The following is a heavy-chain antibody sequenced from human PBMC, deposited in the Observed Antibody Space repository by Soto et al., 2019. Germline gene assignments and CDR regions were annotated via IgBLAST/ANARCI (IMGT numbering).Heavy chain of an antibody. CDR3: AKVSTPRDGWYDY. Sequence: EVQLLESGGGLVQPGGSLRLSCAASGFTFSSYAMSWVRQAPGKGLEWVSDISGRGGSTYYADSVKGRFTISRDNPKNTLYLQMNSLRAEDTAVYYCAKVSTPRDGWYDYWGQGTLGTVAA. CDR2: ISGRGGST. J-gene: IGHJ4*02. CDR1: GFTFSSYA. V-gene: IGHV3-23*01. D-gene: IGHD6-19*01.